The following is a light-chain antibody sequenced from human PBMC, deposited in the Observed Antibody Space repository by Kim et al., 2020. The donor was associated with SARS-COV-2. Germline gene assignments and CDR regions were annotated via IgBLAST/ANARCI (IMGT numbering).Light chain of an antibody. CDR3: QQYGSSPLT. J-gene: IGKJ4*01. Sequence: EIVLTQSPVTVSLSPGDRASLSCRASHSVSSSYLAWYQQKPGQAPRLLIYGASSRATGIPDRFSGSGSRTDFTLTISRLEPEDVAVYYCQQYGSSPLTFGGGTKMDIK. V-gene: IGKV3-20*01. CDR1: HSVSSSY. CDR2: GAS.